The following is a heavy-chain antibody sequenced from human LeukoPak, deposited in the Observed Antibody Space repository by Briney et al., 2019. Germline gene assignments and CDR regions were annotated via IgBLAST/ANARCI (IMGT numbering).Heavy chain of an antibody. Sequence: GRSLRLSCAASGFTFSSYAMSWVRQAPGKGLEWVSAISGSGGSTYYADSVKGRFTISRDNSKNTLYLQMNSLRAEDTAVYYCAKDMRWELRYFDYWGQGTLVTVSS. CDR1: GFTFSSYA. CDR2: ISGSGGST. V-gene: IGHV3-23*01. D-gene: IGHD1-26*01. J-gene: IGHJ4*02. CDR3: AKDMRWELRYFDY.